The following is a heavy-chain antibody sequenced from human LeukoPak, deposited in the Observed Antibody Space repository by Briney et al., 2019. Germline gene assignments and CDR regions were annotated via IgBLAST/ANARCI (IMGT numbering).Heavy chain of an antibody. CDR2: IYYSGST. J-gene: IGHJ6*02. D-gene: IGHD6-13*01. Sequence: PSETLSLTCTVSGGSITTTTYYWGWIRQPPGKGLEWIGTIYYSGSTYYNMSLKSRVTISLDKSKNQFSLKLSSVTAADTAVYYCARVGIAAAGTYGMDVWGQGTTVTVSS. V-gene: IGHV4-39*07. CDR3: ARVGIAAAGTYGMDV. CDR1: GGSITTTTYY.